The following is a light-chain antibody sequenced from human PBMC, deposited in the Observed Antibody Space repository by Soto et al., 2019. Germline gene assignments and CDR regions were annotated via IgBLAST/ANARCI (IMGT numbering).Light chain of an antibody. CDR2: AAS. CDR1: QGISNY. CDR3: QNYNSAPWT. J-gene: IGKJ1*01. V-gene: IGKV1-27*01. Sequence: DIQMTQSPSSLSASVGDRVTITCRASQGISNYLAWYQQKPGSVPKLLIYAASTLQSGVPPRFSGSGSGTGFTLPISSLQPEYVATYYCQNYNSAPWTFGQGTKVEVK.